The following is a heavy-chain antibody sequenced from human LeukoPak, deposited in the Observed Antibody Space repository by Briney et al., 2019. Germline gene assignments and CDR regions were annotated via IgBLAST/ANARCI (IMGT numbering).Heavy chain of an antibody. CDR2: INPNSGGT. Sequence: ASVKVSCKASGYTFTGYYMHWARQAPGQGLEWMGWINPNSGGTNYAQKFQGRVTMTRDTSISTAYMELSRLRSDDTAVYYCAREVSSSSCNWFDPWGQGTLVTVPS. D-gene: IGHD6-13*01. CDR1: GYTFTGYY. CDR3: AREVSSSSCNWFDP. V-gene: IGHV1-2*02. J-gene: IGHJ5*02.